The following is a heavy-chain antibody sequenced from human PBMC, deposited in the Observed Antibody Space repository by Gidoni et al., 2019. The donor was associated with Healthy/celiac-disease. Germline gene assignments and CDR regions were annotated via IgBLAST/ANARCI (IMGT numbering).Heavy chain of an antibody. J-gene: IGHJ3*02. CDR3: AKDREVRGNDAFDI. D-gene: IGHD3-10*01. Sequence: EVQLVESGGGLVQPGRSLRLSCAASGFTFDDYAMHWVRQAPGKGLGLVSGISCNSGSIGYADSVKGRFTISRDNAKNSLYLQMNSLRAEDTALYYCAKDREVRGNDAFDIWGQGTMVTVSS. V-gene: IGHV3-9*01. CDR1: GFTFDDYA. CDR2: ISCNSGSI.